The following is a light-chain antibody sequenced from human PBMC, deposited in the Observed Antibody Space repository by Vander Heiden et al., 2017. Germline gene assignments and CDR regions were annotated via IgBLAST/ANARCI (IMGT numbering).Light chain of an antibody. CDR3: QQSYSTPYT. CDR1: QSISSY. CDR2: AAS. Sequence: DIQLTQSPPSLSAPVGDRVTITCRASQSISSYLDWYQQKPGKAPKLLIYAASSLQSGVPSRFSGSGSGTDFTLTISSLQPEDFATYYCQQSYSTPYTFGQGTKLEIK. J-gene: IGKJ2*01. V-gene: IGKV1-39*01.